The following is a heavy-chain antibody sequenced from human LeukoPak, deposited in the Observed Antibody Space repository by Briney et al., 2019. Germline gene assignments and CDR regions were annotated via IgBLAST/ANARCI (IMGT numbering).Heavy chain of an antibody. Sequence: GASVKVSCKASGYTFSSYYMHWVRQAPGQGLEWMGIINPSGGNTNYAQKFQGRVTMTRDMSTSTVYMELRSLTSEDTAVYYCARNWGLGDSPVLFDIWGQGTMVTVSS. CDR1: GYTFSSYY. CDR2: INPSGGNT. V-gene: IGHV1-46*01. D-gene: IGHD7-27*01. CDR3: ARNWGLGDSPVLFDI. J-gene: IGHJ3*02.